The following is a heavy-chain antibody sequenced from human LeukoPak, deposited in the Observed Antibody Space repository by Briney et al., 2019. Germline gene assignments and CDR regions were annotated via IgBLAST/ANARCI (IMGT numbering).Heavy chain of an antibody. Sequence: ASVKVSCKASGGTFSSYAISWVRQAPGQGLEWMGRIIPILGIANYAQKFQGRVTITADKSTSTAYMELSSLRSEDTAVYYCARDESGGTSRAFDPWGQGTLVTVSS. CDR2: IIPILGIA. CDR3: ARDESGGTSRAFDP. D-gene: IGHD3-16*01. CDR1: GGTFSSYA. V-gene: IGHV1-69*04. J-gene: IGHJ5*02.